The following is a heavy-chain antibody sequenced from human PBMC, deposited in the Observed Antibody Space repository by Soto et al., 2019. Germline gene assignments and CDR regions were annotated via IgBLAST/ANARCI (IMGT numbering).Heavy chain of an antibody. V-gene: IGHV1-18*01. CDR2: SGAHNGDT. CDR1: GYTFSTYG. J-gene: IGHJ5*02. Sequence: QVQLVQSGAEVKKPGASVKVSCKASGYTFSTYGFSWVRQAPGQGLEWMGWSGAHNGDTDYAQNFRGRVTMTTDTSTTTRHMELMSLTSDDTGVYFCARDWRGAEGFDPWGQGTLVTVSS. D-gene: IGHD3-3*01. CDR3: ARDWRGAEGFDP.